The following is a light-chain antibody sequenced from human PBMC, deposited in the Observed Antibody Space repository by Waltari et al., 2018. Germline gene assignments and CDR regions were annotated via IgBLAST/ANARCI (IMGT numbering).Light chain of an antibody. CDR1: QGITNY. CDR2: AAS. J-gene: IGKJ3*01. Sequence: DIQLTQAPSFLSASVGDRVSIACRASQGITNYLAWYQQKPGKAPKLLIYAASTLQSGVPARFSGSGSVTDFTLTISSLQPEDFATYYCQQFHTVTFGPGTKVDIK. CDR3: QQFHTVT. V-gene: IGKV1-9*01.